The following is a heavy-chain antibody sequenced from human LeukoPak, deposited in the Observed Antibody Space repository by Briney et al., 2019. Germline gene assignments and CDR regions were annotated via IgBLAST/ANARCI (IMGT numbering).Heavy chain of an antibody. CDR3: TTDSGYSGYDSETDY. V-gene: IGHV3-15*01. J-gene: IGHJ4*02. CDR1: GFTFSSYW. CDR2: IKSKTDGGTT. Sequence: GALRLSCAASGFTFSSYWMHWVRQAPGKGLEWVGRIKSKTDGGTTDYAAPVKGRFTISRDDSKNTLYLQMNSLKTEDTAVYYCTTDSGYSGYDSETDYWGQGTLVTVSS. D-gene: IGHD5-12*01.